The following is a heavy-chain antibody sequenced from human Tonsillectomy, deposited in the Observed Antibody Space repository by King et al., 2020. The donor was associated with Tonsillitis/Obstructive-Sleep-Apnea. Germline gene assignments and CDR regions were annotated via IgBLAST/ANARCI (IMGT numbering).Heavy chain of an antibody. CDR2: ISSSSSTI. V-gene: IGHV3-48*02. D-gene: IGHD3-3*01. J-gene: IGHJ6*03. CDR3: AGSYYDYGSGYNYYYYMDV. Sequence: VQLVEAGGGLVQPGGSLRLSCAASGLTFSSYSMNWVRQAPGKGLEWVSYISSSSSTIYYADSVKGRLTISSDNAKNSMYLQMNSLRDEDTAVYYCAGSYYDYGSGYNYYYYMDVWGKGTTVTVSS. CDR1: GLTFSSYS.